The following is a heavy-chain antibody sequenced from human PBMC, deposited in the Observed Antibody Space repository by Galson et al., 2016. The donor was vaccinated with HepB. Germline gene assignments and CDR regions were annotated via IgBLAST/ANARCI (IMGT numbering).Heavy chain of an antibody. CDR3: ARDRGSSGWYGWFDP. Sequence: SLRLSCAASGFTFSSYSMNWVRQAPGKGLEWVSNIRTSSNVVKYADSVKGRFTISRDDAKNSLYLQMNSLRAEDTAVYYCARDRGSSGWYGWFDPWGQGTLVTVSS. V-gene: IGHV3-48*01. CDR1: GFTFSSYS. J-gene: IGHJ5*02. D-gene: IGHD6-19*01. CDR2: IRTSSNVV.